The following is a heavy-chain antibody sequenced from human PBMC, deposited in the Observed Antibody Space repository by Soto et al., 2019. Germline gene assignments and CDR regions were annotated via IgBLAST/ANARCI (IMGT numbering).Heavy chain of an antibody. CDR2: INHSGST. J-gene: IGHJ4*02. CDR1: GGSFSGYY. V-gene: IGHV4-34*01. CDR3: ARGPYRGGWSLRYFDY. D-gene: IGHD6-19*01. Sequence: QVQLQQWGAGLLKPSETLSLTCAVYGGSFSGYYWSWIRQPPGKGLEWIGEINHSGSTNYNPSLKRRVTISVDTSKNQFSLKLSSVTAADTAVYYCARGPYRGGWSLRYFDYWGQGTLVTVSS.